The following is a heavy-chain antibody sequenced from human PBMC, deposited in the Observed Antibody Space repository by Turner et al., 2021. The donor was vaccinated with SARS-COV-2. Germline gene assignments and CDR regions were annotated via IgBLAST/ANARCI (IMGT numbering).Heavy chain of an antibody. D-gene: IGHD2-15*01. CDR3: ARAGNCAGGSCYFDY. J-gene: IGHJ4*02. CDR2: FDHSGST. CDR1: GGSFSGFY. Sequence: QVQLQEWGAGLLKPSETLSLTCAIYGGSFSGFYWSWIRQPLGQGLEWIAEFDHSGSTNTNPSLKSRVTISVDTSKNQFSLKLSSVTAADTAVYDCARAGNCAGGSCYFDYWGQGTLVTVSS. V-gene: IGHV4-34*01.